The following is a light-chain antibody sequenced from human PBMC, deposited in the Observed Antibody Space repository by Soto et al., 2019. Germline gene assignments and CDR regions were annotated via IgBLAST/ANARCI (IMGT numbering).Light chain of an antibody. CDR1: SSNIGTNY. V-gene: IGLV1-47*01. CDR3: VAWDDSLSAVV. J-gene: IGLJ2*01. Sequence: QSVLTQPPSASGTPGQRVTISCSGSSSNIGTNYVYWYKQFPGTAPKLLIYRNNQRPSGVPDRFSGSKSGTSGSLAISGLRSEDEADYYCVAWDDSLSAVVFGGGTKLTVL. CDR2: RNN.